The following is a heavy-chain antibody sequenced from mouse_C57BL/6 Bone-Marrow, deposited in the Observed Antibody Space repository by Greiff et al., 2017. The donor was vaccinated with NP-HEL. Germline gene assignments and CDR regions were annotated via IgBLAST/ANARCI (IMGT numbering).Heavy chain of an antibody. V-gene: IGHV1-9*01. CDR3: ARDYYGSGYFDF. Sequence: QVQLQQSGAELMKPGASVKLSCKATGYTFTGNWIEWVKQRPGHGLEWIGEILPGSGTTYYNEKFKGKATFTADTSSNTAYMQLSILPSDDSAIYYCARDYYGSGYFDFWDRGPTLTVSS. D-gene: IGHD1-1*01. CDR2: ILPGSGTT. CDR1: GYTFTGNW. J-gene: IGHJ2*01.